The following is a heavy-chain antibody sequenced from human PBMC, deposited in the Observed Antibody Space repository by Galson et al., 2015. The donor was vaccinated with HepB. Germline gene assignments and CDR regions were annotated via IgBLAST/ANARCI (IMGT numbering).Heavy chain of an antibody. CDR1: GGSISSYY. Sequence: ETLSLTCTVSGGSISSYYWSWIRQPAGKGLEWIGRIYSSGSTNYNPSLKSRVTMSVDTSKNQFSLKLSSVTAADTAVYSCARDGRITIFDNWGQGILVTVSS. V-gene: IGHV4-4*07. CDR2: IYSSGST. CDR3: ARDGRITIFDN. D-gene: IGHD2-15*01. J-gene: IGHJ4*02.